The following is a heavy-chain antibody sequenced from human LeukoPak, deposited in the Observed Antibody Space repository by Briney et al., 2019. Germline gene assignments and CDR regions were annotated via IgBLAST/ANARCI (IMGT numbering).Heavy chain of an antibody. V-gene: IGHV3-23*01. Sequence: PGGSLRLSCVASGFTFSSYAMSWVRQAPGKGLEWVSAISGSGGSTYYADSVKGRFTISRDNSKNTLYLQMNSLRAEDTAVYYCATKPTYCSSTGCYYYYGMDVWGQGTTVTVSS. J-gene: IGHJ6*02. CDR2: ISGSGGST. D-gene: IGHD2-2*01. CDR1: GFTFSSYA. CDR3: ATKPTYCSSTGCYYYYGMDV.